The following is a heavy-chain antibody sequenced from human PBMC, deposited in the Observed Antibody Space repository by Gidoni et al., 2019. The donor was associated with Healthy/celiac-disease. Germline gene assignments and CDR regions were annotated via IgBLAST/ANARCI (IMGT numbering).Heavy chain of an antibody. V-gene: IGHV3-23*01. CDR3: AKVDDSSGYHTYFDY. J-gene: IGHJ4*02. CDR2: ISGSVGST. Sequence: EVQLLESGGGLVQPGGSLRRSCADSGLPFSSYAMSWVRQAPWKGLEWVSAISGSVGSTYYADSVKGRFTISRDNSKNTLYLQMNSLRAEDTAVYYCAKVDDSSGYHTYFDYWGQGTLVTVSS. CDR1: GLPFSSYA. D-gene: IGHD3-22*01.